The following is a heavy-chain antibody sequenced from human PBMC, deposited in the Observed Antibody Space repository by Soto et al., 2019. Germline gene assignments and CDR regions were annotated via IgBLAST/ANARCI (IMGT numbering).Heavy chain of an antibody. V-gene: IGHV1-18*01. CDR3: ARGRYGDY. CDR1: GYTFTSYG. Sequence: QVHLVQSGAEVKKPGASVKVSCKGSGYTFTSYGITWVRQAHGQGLEWMGWISAHNGNTDYAQKLQGRVTVTRATSTSTAYMELRRLSSDDTDVYYCARGRYGDYWGQGALVTVSS. D-gene: IGHD1-1*01. CDR2: ISAHNGNT. J-gene: IGHJ4*02.